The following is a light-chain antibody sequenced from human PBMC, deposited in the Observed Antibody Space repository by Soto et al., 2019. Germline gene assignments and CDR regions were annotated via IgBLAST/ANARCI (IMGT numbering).Light chain of an antibody. V-gene: IGLV8-61*01. Sequence: QTVVTQEPSFSVSPGGTVTLTCGLNSGSVSAGHYPSWYQQTPGQAPRTLIYDTNTLSSGVPDRFSGSILGNTAALTITGAQADDESEYYCVFYMGNGIPVFGGGTKVTVL. CDR2: DTN. J-gene: IGLJ3*02. CDR3: VFYMGNGIPV. CDR1: SGSVSAGHY.